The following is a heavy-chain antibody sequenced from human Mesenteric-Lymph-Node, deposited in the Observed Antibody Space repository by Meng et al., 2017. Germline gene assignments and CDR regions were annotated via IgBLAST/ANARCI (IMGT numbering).Heavy chain of an antibody. V-gene: IGHV3-21*01. CDR2: ISSSGYI. D-gene: IGHD5-18*01. Sequence: GESLKISCAASGFTFSSYSLNWVRRAPGKGLEWVSSISSSGYIYYVDSVNGRFTISRDNAKNSLYLQMDSLRFEDTAVSYCTRERGYSYGYSDYWGQGTLVTVSS. CDR1: GFTFSSYS. CDR3: TRERGYSYGYSDY. J-gene: IGHJ4*02.